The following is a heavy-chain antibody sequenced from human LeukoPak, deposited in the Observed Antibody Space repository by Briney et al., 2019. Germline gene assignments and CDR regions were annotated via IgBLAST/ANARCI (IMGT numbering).Heavy chain of an antibody. D-gene: IGHD3-3*01. J-gene: IGHJ4*02. CDR1: GFTFSSYS. Sequence: GGSLRLSCAASGFTFSSYSMNWVRQAPGKGLEWVSSISSSSSYIYYADSVKGRFTISRDNAKNSLFLQMNSLRVEDTAVYYCARDLILTYYDFWSGYSPFDYWGQGTLVTVSS. V-gene: IGHV3-21*01. CDR3: ARDLILTYYDFWSGYSPFDY. CDR2: ISSSSSYI.